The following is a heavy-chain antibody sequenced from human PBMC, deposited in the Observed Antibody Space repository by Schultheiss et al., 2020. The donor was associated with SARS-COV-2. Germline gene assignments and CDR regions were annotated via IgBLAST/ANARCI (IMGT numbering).Heavy chain of an antibody. J-gene: IGHJ4*02. D-gene: IGHD4-11*01. Sequence: SETLSLTCAVSGGSISSSNWWSWVRQPPGKGLEWIGEINHSGSTNYNPSLKSRVTISVDTSKNQFSLKLSSVTAADTAVYYCARLFDYNSFFYWGQGTLVTVSS. V-gene: IGHV4-4*02. CDR1: GGSISSSNW. CDR3: ARLFDYNSFFY. CDR2: INHSGST.